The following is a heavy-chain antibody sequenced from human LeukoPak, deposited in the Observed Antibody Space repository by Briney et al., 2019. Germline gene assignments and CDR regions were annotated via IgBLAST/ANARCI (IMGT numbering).Heavy chain of an antibody. J-gene: IGHJ4*02. CDR3: ASDSTALWFGELLMDY. CDR2: IYHSGST. D-gene: IGHD3-10*01. CDR1: GYSISSGYC. Sequence: SETLSLTCAVSGYSISSGYCWGWIRPPPGKGLEWIGSIYHSGSTYYNPSLKSRVTIPVDTSKNQFSLKLSSVTAADTAVYYCASDSTALWFGELLMDYWGQGTLVTVSP. V-gene: IGHV4-38-2*01.